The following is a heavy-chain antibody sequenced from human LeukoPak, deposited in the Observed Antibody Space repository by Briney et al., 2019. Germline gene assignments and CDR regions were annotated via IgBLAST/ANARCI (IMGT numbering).Heavy chain of an antibody. D-gene: IGHD2-2*01. Sequence: PGGSLRLSCAASGFTFDDYSRHWVRQTPGKGLEWVAGINWNSGSIAYADSVKGRFTISRDNAQNSLYLTMNSLRSEDTALYYCAKDMFGVVPSGYYYGMDVWGQGTTVTVSS. CDR1: GFTFDDYS. CDR2: INWNSGSI. J-gene: IGHJ6*02. CDR3: AKDMFGVVPSGYYYGMDV. V-gene: IGHV3-9*01.